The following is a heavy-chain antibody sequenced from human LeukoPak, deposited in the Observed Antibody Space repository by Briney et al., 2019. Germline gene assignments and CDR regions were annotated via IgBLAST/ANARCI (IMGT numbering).Heavy chain of an antibody. J-gene: IGHJ6*03. D-gene: IGHD3-3*01. CDR2: IYHSGST. Sequence: PSETLSLTCTVSGGSISSSSYYWGWIRQPPGKGLEWIGEIYHSGSTNYNPSLKSRVTISVDKSKNQFSLKLSSVTAADTAVYYCARDGADSGVYYYYYMDVWGKGTTVTVSS. CDR1: GGSISSSSYY. CDR3: ARDGADSGVYYYYYMDV. V-gene: IGHV4-39*07.